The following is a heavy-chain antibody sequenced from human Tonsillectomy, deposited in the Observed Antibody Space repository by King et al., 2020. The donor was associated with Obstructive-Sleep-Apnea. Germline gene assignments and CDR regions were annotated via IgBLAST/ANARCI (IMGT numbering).Heavy chain of an antibody. J-gene: IGHJ4*02. CDR3: ARVSWAYCSSTSGLYPFDY. Sequence: VQLVESGGGVVQPGRSLRLSCAASGFTFSSYAMHWVRQAPGKGLEWVAFISYDGSNKYYADSVKGRFTISRDTSKNTLYLQMNSLRADDTAVYYCARVSWAYCSSTSGLYPFDYWGQGTLVTVSS. D-gene: IGHD2-2*01. CDR1: GFTFSSYA. CDR2: ISYDGSNK. V-gene: IGHV3-30*04.